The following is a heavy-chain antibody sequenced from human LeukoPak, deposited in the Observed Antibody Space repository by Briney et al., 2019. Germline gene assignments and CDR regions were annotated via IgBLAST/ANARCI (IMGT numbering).Heavy chain of an antibody. J-gene: IGHJ6*03. V-gene: IGHV4-38-2*02. D-gene: IGHD3-3*01. Sequence: PSETLSLTCTVSGYSISSGYYWGWIRQPPGKGLEWIGSIYHSGSTYYNPSLKSRVTISVDTSKNQFSLKLSSVTAADTAVYYCARDHYDFWSALGYYYYYMDVWGKGTTVTVSS. CDR3: ARDHYDFWSALGYYYYYMDV. CDR2: IYHSGST. CDR1: GYSISSGYY.